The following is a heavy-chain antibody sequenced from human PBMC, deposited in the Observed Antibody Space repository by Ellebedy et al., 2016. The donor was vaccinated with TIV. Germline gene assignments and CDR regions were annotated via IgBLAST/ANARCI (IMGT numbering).Heavy chain of an antibody. J-gene: IGHJ4*02. V-gene: IGHV3-53*01. Sequence: GESLKISCAASGFTVSSNYMSWVRQAPGRGLEWVSTIYSSGGTYYAGSVKGRFTISRDNSKNTLYLQMNSLRAEDTAVYYCAGGISGAGTSLGFWGQGTLVTVSS. D-gene: IGHD6-19*01. CDR3: AGGISGAGTSLGF. CDR2: IYSSGGT. CDR1: GFTVSSNY.